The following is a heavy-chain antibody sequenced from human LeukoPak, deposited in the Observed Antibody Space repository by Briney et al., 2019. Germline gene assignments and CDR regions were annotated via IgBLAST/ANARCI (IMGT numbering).Heavy chain of an antibody. CDR3: ASALPYSCSWHDAFDI. D-gene: IGHD6-13*01. J-gene: IGHJ3*02. CDR1: GVTFSSYT. V-gene: IGHV1-69*06. CDR2: IIPSFGTA. Sequence: GGSLRLSCAASGVTFSSYTISWVRQAPGQGLEWMGGIIPSFGTAIYAQTFKGRVTITADKSTSTAYMQLSSLRSADTAVYYCASALPYSCSWHDAFDIWGQGTMVTVSS.